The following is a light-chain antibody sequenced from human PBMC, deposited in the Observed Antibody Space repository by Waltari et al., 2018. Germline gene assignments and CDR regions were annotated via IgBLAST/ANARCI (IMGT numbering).Light chain of an antibody. V-gene: IGKV1-27*01. J-gene: IGKJ2*01. Sequence: DIQMTQSPSSLSASVGDRVTITCRASQGISNYLAWYQQKPGKVPQLLIYDASTLQSGVPSRFSGGGSGTDFTLTISSLRPEDVATYYCQKYTSAPATFGQGTKLEIK. CDR1: QGISNY. CDR3: QKYTSAPAT. CDR2: DAS.